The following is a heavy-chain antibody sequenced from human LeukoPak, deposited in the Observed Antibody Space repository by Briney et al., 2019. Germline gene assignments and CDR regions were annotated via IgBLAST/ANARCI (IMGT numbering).Heavy chain of an antibody. CDR2: IKSKTDGGTT. CDR3: TSSRHCSGGSCQIDY. CDR1: GFTFSNAW. J-gene: IGHJ4*02. Sequence: GGSLRLSCAASGFTFSNAWMSWVRQAPGKGLEWVGRIKSKTDGGTTDYAAPVKGRFTISRGDSKNTLYLQMNSLKTEDTAVYYCTSSRHCSGGSCQIDYWGQGTLVTVSS. V-gene: IGHV3-15*01. D-gene: IGHD2-15*01.